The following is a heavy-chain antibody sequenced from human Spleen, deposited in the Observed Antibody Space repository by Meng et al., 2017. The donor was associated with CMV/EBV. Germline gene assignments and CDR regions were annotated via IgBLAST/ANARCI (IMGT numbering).Heavy chain of an antibody. Sequence: SETLSLTCTVSGGSITSGGYYWSWIRQHPGKGLEWIGYKYYSGTPYVNPSLKTRVTMSADTSKNKLSLRLSSVTAADTAVYYCARVGYGEGFDYWGQGTLVTVSS. CDR1: GGSITSGGYY. J-gene: IGHJ4*02. D-gene: IGHD2-2*03. CDR3: ARVGYGEGFDY. CDR2: KYYSGTP. V-gene: IGHV4-31*03.